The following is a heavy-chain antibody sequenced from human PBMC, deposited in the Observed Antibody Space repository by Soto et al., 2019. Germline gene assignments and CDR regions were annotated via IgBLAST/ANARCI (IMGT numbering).Heavy chain of an antibody. CDR3: VRGLRYSGMDV. CDR2: IEHSGST. J-gene: IGHJ6*02. CDR1: GGSFSAYY. V-gene: IGHV4-34*01. D-gene: IGHD2-15*01. Sequence: QVQLQQWGAGLLKPSETLSLTCAVNGGSFSAYYWTWIRQPPGRGLEWIGEIEHSGSTNYNPPLERGVTISIDTAKKRFSLNVTSVAAADTAVYYCVRGLRYSGMDVWGQGTTVSVS.